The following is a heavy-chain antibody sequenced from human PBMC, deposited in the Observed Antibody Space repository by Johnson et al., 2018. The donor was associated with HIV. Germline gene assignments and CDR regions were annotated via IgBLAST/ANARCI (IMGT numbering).Heavy chain of an antibody. CDR2: IRYDGTNK. D-gene: IGHD2-21*01. J-gene: IGHJ3*01. Sequence: QVQLVESGGGAVQPGGSLRLSCVASGFTFNSYGMHWVRQAPGKGLEWVSFIRYDGTNKYYVDSVKGRFTISRDNAKNSLYLQMNSLRAEDTAVYYCASSQGSGEGAFDFWGQGTVVTVSS. V-gene: IGHV3-30*02. CDR1: GFTFNSYG. CDR3: ASSQGSGEGAFDF.